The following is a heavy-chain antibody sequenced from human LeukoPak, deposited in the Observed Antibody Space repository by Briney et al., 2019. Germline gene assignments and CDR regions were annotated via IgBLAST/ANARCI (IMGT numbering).Heavy chain of an antibody. CDR2: ISSSSSYI. CDR3: ARDSSHDIVATWSDY. V-gene: IGHV3-21*01. Sequence: PGGSLRLSCAASGFTFSSYSMNWVRQAPGKGLEWVSSISSSSSYIYYADSVKGRFTISRDNAKNSLYLQMNSLRAEDTAVYYCARDSSHDIVATWSDYWGQGTLVTVSS. CDR1: GFTFSSYS. D-gene: IGHD5-12*01. J-gene: IGHJ4*02.